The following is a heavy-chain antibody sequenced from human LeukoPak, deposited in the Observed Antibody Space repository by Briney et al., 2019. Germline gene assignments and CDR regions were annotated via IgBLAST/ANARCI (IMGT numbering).Heavy chain of an antibody. V-gene: IGHV3-43*02. CDR2: ISGDGGST. Sequence: QPGGSLRLSCAASGFTFDDYAMHWVRQAPGKGLEWVSLISGDGGSTYYADSVKGRFTISRDNSKNSLYLQMNSLRTEDTALYYCAKDMFTPKRTGGWELGRYYYYGMDVWGQGTTVTVSS. CDR1: GFTFDDYA. D-gene: IGHD1-26*01. J-gene: IGHJ6*02. CDR3: AKDMFTPKRTGGWELGRYYYYGMDV.